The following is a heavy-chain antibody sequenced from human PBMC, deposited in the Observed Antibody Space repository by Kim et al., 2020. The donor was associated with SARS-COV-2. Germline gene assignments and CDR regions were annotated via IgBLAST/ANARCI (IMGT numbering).Heavy chain of an antibody. V-gene: IGHV1-69*01. Sequence: YAQEFQGRVTITADESTTTTYIELSSLRSEDTAVYYCASSTTKEDAFDIWGQGTKVTVSS. D-gene: IGHD2-2*01. CDR3: ASSTTKEDAFDI. J-gene: IGHJ3*02.